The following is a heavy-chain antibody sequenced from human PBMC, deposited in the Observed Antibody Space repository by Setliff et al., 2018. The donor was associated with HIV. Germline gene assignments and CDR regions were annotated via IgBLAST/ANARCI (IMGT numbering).Heavy chain of an antibody. CDR2: ISYSGNT. Sequence: SETLSLTCNVSGGSISTNRDHWGWIRQPPGKGLEWIGSISYSGNTYYHPSLQSRVTISLDMSKNQFSLKLSSVTAADTAVYYCACGAAAGTDYYYYYYMDVWGKGTTVTVSS. D-gene: IGHD6-13*01. V-gene: IGHV4-39*01. CDR3: ACGAAAGTDYYYYYYMDV. J-gene: IGHJ6*03. CDR1: GGSISTNRDH.